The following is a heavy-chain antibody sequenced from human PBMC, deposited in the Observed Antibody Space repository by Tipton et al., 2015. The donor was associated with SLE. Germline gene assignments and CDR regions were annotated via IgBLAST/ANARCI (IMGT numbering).Heavy chain of an antibody. D-gene: IGHD3-22*01. J-gene: IGHJ4*02. CDR3: ASSSGYFDY. V-gene: IGHV4-30-2*02. CDR1: GGSISSGGYS. Sequence: TLSLTCAVSGGSISSGGYSWSWIRQPPGKGLEWIGYIYHSGSTYYNPSPKSRVTISVDRSKNQFSLKLSSVTAADTAVYYCASSSGYFDYWGQGTLVTVSS. CDR2: IYHSGST.